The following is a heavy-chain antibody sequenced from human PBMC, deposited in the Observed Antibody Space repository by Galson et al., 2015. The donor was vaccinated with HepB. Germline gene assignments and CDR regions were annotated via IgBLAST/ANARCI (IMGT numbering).Heavy chain of an antibody. CDR3: ARESHPYDSSGPEHDAFDI. D-gene: IGHD3-22*01. CDR1: GYSFTDYH. V-gene: IGHV1-2*02. Sequence: SVKVSCKASGYSFTDYHIHWVRQAPGQGLEWMGWINPNSGGTNYAQNFQGRVTMTRDTSLSTAYMDLSRLRSDDTAVYYCARESHPYDSSGPEHDAFDIWGQGTMVTVSS. J-gene: IGHJ3*02. CDR2: INPNSGGT.